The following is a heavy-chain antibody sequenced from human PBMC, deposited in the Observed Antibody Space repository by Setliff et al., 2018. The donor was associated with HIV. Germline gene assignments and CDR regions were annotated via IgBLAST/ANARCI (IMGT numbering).Heavy chain of an antibody. CDR2: INQSGST. Sequence: SETLSLTCAVYNASFSDYYRGWIRQAPGKGLEWIGEINQSGSTNYNSSLRSRVAMSINLSKNQFSLKLTSVTAADAAVYYCAVRVYGPIEYWGQGNQVTVSS. J-gene: IGHJ4*02. V-gene: IGHV4-34*01. CDR3: AVRVYGPIEY. CDR1: NASFSDYY. D-gene: IGHD4-17*01.